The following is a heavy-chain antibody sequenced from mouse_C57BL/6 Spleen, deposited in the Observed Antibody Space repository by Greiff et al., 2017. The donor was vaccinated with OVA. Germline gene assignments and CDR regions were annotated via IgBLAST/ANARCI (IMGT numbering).Heavy chain of an antibody. V-gene: IGHV1-69*01. CDR2: IDPSDSYT. Sequence: QVQLQQPGAELVMPGASVKLSCKASGYTFTSYWMHWVKQRPGQGLEWIGEIDPSDSYTNYNQKFKGKSTLTVDKSSSTAYMQLSSLTSEDSAVYYGARVYDYDVTWFAYWGQGTLVTVSA. D-gene: IGHD2-4*01. J-gene: IGHJ3*01. CDR1: GYTFTSYW. CDR3: ARVYDYDVTWFAY.